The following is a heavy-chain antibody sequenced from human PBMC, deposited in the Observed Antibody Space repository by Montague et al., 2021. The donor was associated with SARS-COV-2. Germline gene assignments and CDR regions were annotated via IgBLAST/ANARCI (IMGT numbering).Heavy chain of an antibody. V-gene: IGHV3-9*01. CDR3: AKDGVIAEYLQH. Sequence: SLRLSCAASGFSFDDYAMHWVRQAPGKGLEWVSGISWNSGSLGYADSVKGRFTISRDNAKNSLYLQMNGLRAEDTALYYCAKDGVIAEYLQHWGQGTLVTVSS. CDR2: ISWNSGSL. CDR1: GFSFDDYA. J-gene: IGHJ1*01.